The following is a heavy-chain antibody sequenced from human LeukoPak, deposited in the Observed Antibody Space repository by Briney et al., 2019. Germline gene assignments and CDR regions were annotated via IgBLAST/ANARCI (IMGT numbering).Heavy chain of an antibody. CDR2: INHSGST. J-gene: IGHJ5*02. Sequence: SETLSLTCAVYGGSFSGYYWSWIRQPPGKGLEWIGEINHSGSTYYNPSLKSRVTISVDSSKNQFSLKLSSVTAADTAMYYCARDYGNNWFDPWGQGTLVTVSA. D-gene: IGHD4-17*01. V-gene: IGHV4-34*01. CDR1: GGSFSGYY. CDR3: ARDYGNNWFDP.